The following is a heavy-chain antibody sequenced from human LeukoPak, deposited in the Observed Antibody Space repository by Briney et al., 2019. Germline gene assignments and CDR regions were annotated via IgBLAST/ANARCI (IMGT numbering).Heavy chain of an antibody. CDR3: ARDQPRKSGFDP. D-gene: IGHD1-14*01. CDR1: GFTFRSHA. J-gene: IGHJ5*02. CDR2: IKQDGSDK. Sequence: GGSLRLSCAASGFTFRSHAFHWVRQAPGKGLEWVANIKQDGSDKNYVDSVRGRFTISRDNAKNSLYLQMNSLRAEDTAVYYCARDQPRKSGFDPWGQGTLVTVSS. V-gene: IGHV3-7*01.